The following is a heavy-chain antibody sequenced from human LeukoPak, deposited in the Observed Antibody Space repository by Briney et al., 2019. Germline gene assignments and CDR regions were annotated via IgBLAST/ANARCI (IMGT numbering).Heavy chain of an antibody. Sequence: ASVKVSCKASGYTFTSYDFNWVRQATGQRPEWMGWMSPNSGDTGYAQKFQDRVTMTRNTSISTAYMELSSLRSDDTAVYYCAKGPPNWGYDYWGPGTLVTVSS. D-gene: IGHD7-27*01. CDR2: MSPNSGDT. V-gene: IGHV1-8*01. CDR1: GYTFTSYD. CDR3: AKGPPNWGYDY. J-gene: IGHJ4*02.